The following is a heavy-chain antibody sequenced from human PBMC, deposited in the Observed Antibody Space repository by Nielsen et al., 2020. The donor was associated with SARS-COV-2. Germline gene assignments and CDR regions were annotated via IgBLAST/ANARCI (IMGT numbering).Heavy chain of an antibody. CDR2: FDPEDGET. Sequence: ASVKVSCKVSGFTLTELSMHWVRQAPGKGLEWMGGFDPEDGETIYAQKLQGRVTMTTDTSTSTAYMELRSLRSDDTAVYYCARDRGDGYNYWGQGTLVTVSS. J-gene: IGHJ4*02. D-gene: IGHD5-24*01. CDR3: ARDRGDGYNY. V-gene: IGHV1-24*01. CDR1: GFTLTELS.